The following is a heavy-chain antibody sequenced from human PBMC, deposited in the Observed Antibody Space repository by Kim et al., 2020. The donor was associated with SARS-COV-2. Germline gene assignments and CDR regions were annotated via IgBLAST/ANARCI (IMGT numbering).Heavy chain of an antibody. CDR1: GFNFNDIA. J-gene: IGHJ6*01. CDR3: ARETRGACVMIV. D-gene: IGHD2-21*01. Sequence: GGSLRLSCVASGFNFNDIAVSWVRQAPGKGLEWVWRINKDGHTTYYANSVKGRFTISRDNDKNYVYLLMVRLRVEDMADYYNARETRGACVMIVWGHGTT. CDR2: INKDGHTT. V-gene: IGHV3-23*03.